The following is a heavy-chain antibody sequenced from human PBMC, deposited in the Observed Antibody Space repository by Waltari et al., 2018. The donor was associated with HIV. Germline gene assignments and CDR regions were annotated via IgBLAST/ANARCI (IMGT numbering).Heavy chain of an antibody. CDR3: SRSRGYSYGYADY. CDR2: IRSKTYGGTT. V-gene: IGHV3-49*03. Sequence: EVPLVESGGGLVQSGRSLRLSCTASGFTFGDYAMSWFRQAPGKGLEWVGFIRSKTYGGTTEYAASVKDRFTISRDDSKSIAYLQMNSLKTEDTAVYYCSRSRGYSYGYADYWGQGTLVTVSS. CDR1: GFTFGDYA. D-gene: IGHD5-18*01. J-gene: IGHJ4*02.